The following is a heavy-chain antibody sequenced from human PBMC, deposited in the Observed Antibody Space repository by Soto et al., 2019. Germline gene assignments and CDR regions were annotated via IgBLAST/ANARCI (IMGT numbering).Heavy chain of an antibody. J-gene: IGHJ6*02. D-gene: IGHD3-16*02. CDR1: GFTFSSYA. Sequence: EVQLLESGGGLVQPGGSLRLSCAASGFTFSSYAMSWVRQAPGKGLEWVSAISGSGGSTYYADSVKGRFTISRDNSKNTLYLQMNSLRAEDTAVYYCARKQFGGVIVPWYYYGMDVWGQGTTVTVSS. CDR3: ARKQFGGVIVPWYYYGMDV. V-gene: IGHV3-23*01. CDR2: ISGSGGST.